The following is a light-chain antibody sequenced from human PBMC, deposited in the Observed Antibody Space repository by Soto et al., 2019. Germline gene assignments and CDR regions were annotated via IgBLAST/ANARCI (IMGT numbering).Light chain of an antibody. Sequence: QSAPTQPPSASGSPGQSVTFSCTGTSSDVGGYNYVSWYQQYPGKAPKLMIYEVYKRPSGVPDRFSGSKSGNTASLTVSGLQPEDEADYYCSAYAGSSTWVFGGGIKLTVL. CDR1: SSDVGGYNY. V-gene: IGLV2-8*01. CDR2: EVY. J-gene: IGLJ2*01. CDR3: SAYAGSSTWV.